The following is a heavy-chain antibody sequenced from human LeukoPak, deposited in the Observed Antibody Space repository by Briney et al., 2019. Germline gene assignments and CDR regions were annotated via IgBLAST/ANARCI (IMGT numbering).Heavy chain of an antibody. CDR3: ARVRLDILTGYAYGSYHGMTA. V-gene: IGHV1-69*04. J-gene: IGHJ6*04. Sequence: ASVTVPNMASGVTFSSYAINWMRQAPGQGLEWMGRIIPVFGITNYAQKFQGRVTITADKSTNTAYMELSSLRSEDTAVYYCARVRLDILTGYAYGSYHGMTAGGKETTVTVSS. CDR2: IIPVFGIT. D-gene: IGHD3-9*01. CDR1: GVTFSSYA.